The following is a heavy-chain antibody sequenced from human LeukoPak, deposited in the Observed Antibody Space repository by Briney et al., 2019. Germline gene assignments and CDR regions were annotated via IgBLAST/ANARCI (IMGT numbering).Heavy chain of an antibody. J-gene: IGHJ4*02. CDR1: GFTFSNYW. CDR2: IKQDGSER. D-gene: IGHD1-26*01. CDR3: VTDTAGCGSYPDY. V-gene: IGHV3-7*01. Sequence: GGSLRLSCAASGFTFSNYWMTWVRQAPGKGLEWVANIKQDGSERYYVDSVRGRFTISRDNAKNSVYLQVNSLRVEDTAMYYCVTDTAGCGSYPDYWGQGVVVTVSS.